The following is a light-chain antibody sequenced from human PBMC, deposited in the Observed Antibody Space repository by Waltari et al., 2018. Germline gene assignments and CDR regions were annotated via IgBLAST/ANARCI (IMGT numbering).Light chain of an antibody. Sequence: DIQMTQSPSSPSASVGDRVTITGRASPGIYNYLAWYQQKPAKVPKLLIYPASTLQAGVPSQFSGSGAGTDVTLSISSLQPEDVVTYYCQKYDSAPLWTFGQGTKVEIK. J-gene: IGKJ1*01. V-gene: IGKV1-27*01. CDR1: PGIYNY. CDR3: QKYDSAPLWT. CDR2: PAS.